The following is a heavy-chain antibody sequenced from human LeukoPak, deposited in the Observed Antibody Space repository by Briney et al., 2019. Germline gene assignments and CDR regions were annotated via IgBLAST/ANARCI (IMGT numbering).Heavy chain of an antibody. CDR3: ARTALVAPRSVSYYYYYMDV. Sequence: SVKVSCKASGYTFTSYGISWVRQAPGQGLEWMGGIIPIFGTRNYAQKFQGRVTITADESTSTAYMELTSLRSEDTAVYYCARTALVAPRSVSYYYYYMDVWGKGATVTVSS. V-gene: IGHV1-69*13. CDR1: GYTFTSYG. CDR2: IIPIFGTR. D-gene: IGHD2-21*01. J-gene: IGHJ6*03.